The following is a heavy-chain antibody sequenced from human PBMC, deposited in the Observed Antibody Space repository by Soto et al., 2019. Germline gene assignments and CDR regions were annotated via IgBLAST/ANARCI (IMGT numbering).Heavy chain of an antibody. V-gene: IGHV5-51*01. D-gene: IGHD6-13*01. CDR3: APEIGTPAVRQPFNC. CDR2: THGGDANT. Sequence: GQSRKISCNGSGYIFSSYWIGWVRPMPGKGLEWMGITHGGDANTRYSPSFEGKVPTTTDSSISTAARQWRSQKASDSAMYYCAPEIGTPAVRQPFNCWGKGTLVTVSS. J-gene: IGHJ4*02. CDR1: GYIFSSYW.